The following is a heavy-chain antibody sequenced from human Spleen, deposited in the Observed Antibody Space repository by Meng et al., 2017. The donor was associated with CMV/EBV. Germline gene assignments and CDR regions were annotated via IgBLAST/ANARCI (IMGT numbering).Heavy chain of an antibody. CDR2: INWNGGSR. J-gene: IGHJ3*02. CDR3: ARDLGQLVGSGAFDI. D-gene: IGHD6-6*01. Sequence: GESLKISCAASGFTFEDYGMSWVRQTPGKGLEWVSGINWNGGSRAYAESVKGRFTISRDNSKNTLYLQMNSLRAEDTAVYYWARDLGQLVGSGAFDIWGQGTMVTVSS. CDR1: GFTFEDYG. V-gene: IGHV3-20*04.